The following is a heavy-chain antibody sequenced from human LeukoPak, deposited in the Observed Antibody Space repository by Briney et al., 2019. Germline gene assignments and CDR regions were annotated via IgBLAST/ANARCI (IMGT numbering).Heavy chain of an antibody. CDR2: INPNNGGT. D-gene: IGHD3-22*01. CDR1: GYTFTGYY. Sequence: ASVKVSCKASGYTFTGYYMHWVRQAPGQGLEWMGRINPNNGGTIYAQKFQGRVTMTRDTSISTAYMELTRLKSDDTAVYYCAGQNFYDSSGYSHPFDIWGQGTMVTVSS. J-gene: IGHJ3*02. CDR3: AGQNFYDSSGYSHPFDI. V-gene: IGHV1-2*06.